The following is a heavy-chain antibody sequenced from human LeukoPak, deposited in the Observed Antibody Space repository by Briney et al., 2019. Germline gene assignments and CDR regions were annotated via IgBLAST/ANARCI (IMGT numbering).Heavy chain of an antibody. J-gene: IGHJ5*02. CDR1: GYTFTSCD. CDR3: ARGWVVTAIPKLLFWFDP. Sequence: GASVKVSCKASGYTFTSCDINWVRQATGQGLEWMGWMNPNSGNTGYAQKFQGRVTMTRNTSISTAYMELSSLRSEDTAVYYCARGWVVTAIPKLLFWFDPWGQGTLVTVSS. D-gene: IGHD2-21*02. CDR2: MNPNSGNT. V-gene: IGHV1-8*01.